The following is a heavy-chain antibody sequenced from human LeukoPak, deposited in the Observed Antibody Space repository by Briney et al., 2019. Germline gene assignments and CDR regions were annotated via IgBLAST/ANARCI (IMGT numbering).Heavy chain of an antibody. Sequence: PGGPLSLSCAASGFTFSSYWLHWVRQSPAKGLVWVSRINSYGSSTRYADSVKGRVTISRDNAKNTLYLQMNSLRAEDTAVYYCARDGDSSGYYVNFDYWGQGTLVTVSS. CDR3: ARDGDSSGYYVNFDY. V-gene: IGHV3-74*01. CDR1: GFTFSSYW. D-gene: IGHD3-22*01. CDR2: INSYGSST. J-gene: IGHJ4*02.